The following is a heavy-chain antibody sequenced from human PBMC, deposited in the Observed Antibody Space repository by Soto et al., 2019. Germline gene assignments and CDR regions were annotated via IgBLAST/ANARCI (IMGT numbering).Heavy chain of an antibody. J-gene: IGHJ3*02. CDR3: GKDRDDFGMVDAFGI. CDR1: GFTFSNYA. D-gene: IGHD3-3*01. V-gene: IGHV3-23*01. Sequence: EMQLLESGGDLVQPGGSLKLSCAASGFTFSNYAMTWVRQAPGKGLEYISAISGSGVTTYYADSMKGRFTVSRDNSKNTLYLQMNSLRAEDTALYYCGKDRDDFGMVDAFGIWGQGTMVTVSP. CDR2: ISGSGVTT.